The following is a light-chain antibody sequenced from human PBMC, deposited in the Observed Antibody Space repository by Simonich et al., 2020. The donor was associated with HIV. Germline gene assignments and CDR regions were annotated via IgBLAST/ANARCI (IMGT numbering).Light chain of an antibody. CDR3: QQRSNWPLFT. J-gene: IGKJ3*01. Sequence: EIVMTQSPATLTVPPGEIPTLSCRASQSVSSYLAWYQQKPGQAPRLLIYDASNRSTGIPARFSCSGSGTDFTLTISSLEPEDFAVYYCQQRSNWPLFTFGPGTKVDIK. CDR2: DAS. CDR1: QSVSSY. V-gene: IGKV3-11*01.